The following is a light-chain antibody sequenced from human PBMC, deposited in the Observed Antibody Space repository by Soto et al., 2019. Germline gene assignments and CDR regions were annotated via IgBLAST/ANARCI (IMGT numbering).Light chain of an antibody. J-gene: IGLJ2*01. Sequence: SYELTQPPSVSVSPGQTARITCFGDALPKQYAYWYQQKPGQAPVLVIYKDSERPSGIPERFSGSTSGTTVTLTISGVLAEDEADYYCQSADSSGIVVFGGGTKVTVL. V-gene: IGLV3-25*03. CDR1: ALPKQY. CDR3: QSADSSGIVV. CDR2: KDS.